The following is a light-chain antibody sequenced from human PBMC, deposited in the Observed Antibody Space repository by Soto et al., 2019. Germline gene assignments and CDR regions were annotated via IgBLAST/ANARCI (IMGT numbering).Light chain of an antibody. CDR1: QDIRSD. CDR3: LQYDTYPLT. J-gene: IGKJ4*01. V-gene: IGKV1-6*02. Sequence: AIQMTQSPSSLSASVGARVTVTCRASQDIRSDLGWYQQKPGKAPQLLIYGASRLQSGVPSRFSGSGSGTDFTLTISSLQPEDFATYYCLQYDTYPLTFGGGTKV. CDR2: GAS.